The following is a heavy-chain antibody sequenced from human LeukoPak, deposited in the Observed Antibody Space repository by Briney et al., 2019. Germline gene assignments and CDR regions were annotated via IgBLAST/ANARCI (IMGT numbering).Heavy chain of an antibody. CDR3: ARGAVVTSYYYYYMDV. D-gene: IGHD4-23*01. J-gene: IGHJ6*03. CDR2: ISSSSSYI. V-gene: IGHV3-21*01. Sequence: EGSLRLSCAVSGFTFSSYSMNCVRQPPGKGLEGVSSISSSSSYIYYADSVKGRFTISRDNAKNSLCLQMNSLRAEDTAVYYCARGAVVTSYYYYYMDVWGKGTTVTVSS. CDR1: GFTFSSYS.